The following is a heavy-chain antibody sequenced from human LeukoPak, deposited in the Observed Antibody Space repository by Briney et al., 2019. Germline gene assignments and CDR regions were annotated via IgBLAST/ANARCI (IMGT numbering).Heavy chain of an antibody. D-gene: IGHD1-26*01. V-gene: IGHV3-33*01. CDR3: ARSVYRGSYPDY. CDR2: IWYDGSNK. J-gene: IGHJ4*02. CDR1: GFTFSSYG. Sequence: RSGGSLRLSCAASGFTFSSYGMHWVRQAPGKGLEWVAVIWYDGSNKYYADSVKGRFTISRDDAKNTLYLQMNSLRAEGTAVYYCARSVYRGSYPDYWGQGTLVTVSS.